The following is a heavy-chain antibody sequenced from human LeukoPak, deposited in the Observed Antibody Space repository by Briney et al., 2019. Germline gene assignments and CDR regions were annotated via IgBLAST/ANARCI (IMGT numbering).Heavy chain of an antibody. J-gene: IGHJ4*01. Sequence: PGGSLRLSCAASGFTFSSYWMSWVRQAPGKGLEWVANIKQDGSEKYYVDSVKGRFTISRDNAKNSLYLQMNSLRAEDTAVYYCARNRGGGLLWFGAPGGDWGQVTLVTVFS. CDR1: GFTFSSYW. V-gene: IGHV3-7*03. D-gene: IGHD3-10*01. CDR2: IKQDGSEK. CDR3: ARNRGGGLLWFGAPGGD.